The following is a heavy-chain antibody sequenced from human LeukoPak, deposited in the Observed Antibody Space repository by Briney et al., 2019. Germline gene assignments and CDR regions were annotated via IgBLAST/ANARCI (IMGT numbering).Heavy chain of an antibody. CDR2: IIPIFGTA. J-gene: IGHJ4*02. D-gene: IGHD2-15*01. CDR3: AKDQLNRFCSGGSCSITHGY. CDR1: GYTFTSHG. Sequence: GASVKVSCKASGYTFTSHGISWVRQAPGQGLEWMGGIIPIFGTANYAQKFQGRVTITADESTSTAYMELSSLRSEDTAVYYCAKDQLNRFCSGGSCSITHGYWGQGTLVTVSS. V-gene: IGHV1-69*13.